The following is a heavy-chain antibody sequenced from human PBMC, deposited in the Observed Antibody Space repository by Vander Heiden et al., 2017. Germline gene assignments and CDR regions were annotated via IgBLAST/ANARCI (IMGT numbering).Heavy chain of an antibody. J-gene: IGHJ4*02. V-gene: IGHV3-9*01. Sequence: EVQLVESGGGLVQPGRSLRLSCAASGFTFDDYAMHWVRQAPGKGLEWVSGISWNRGNIAYADSVKGRFTISRDNAKNSLYLQMKSLRTEDTALYYCAKDMASGSGYYYGFDHWGQGTLVTVAS. CDR2: ISWNRGNI. CDR1: GFTFDDYA. D-gene: IGHD3-22*01. CDR3: AKDMASGSGYYYGFDH.